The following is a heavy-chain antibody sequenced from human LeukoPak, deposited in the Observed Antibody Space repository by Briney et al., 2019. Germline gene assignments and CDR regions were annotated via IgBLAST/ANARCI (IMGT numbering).Heavy chain of an antibody. CDR2: INRGGSTT. Sequence: GGSLRLSCAASGFRFSTYWMNWVRQAPGKGLEWLTNINRGGSTTNYIDSVRGRFTISRDNAKNLLYLQVNSLRAEDTAVYYCATDRGYLQFDYWGQGTLVTVSS. CDR3: ATDRGYLQFDY. V-gene: IGHV3-7*01. J-gene: IGHJ4*02. CDR1: GFRFSTYW. D-gene: IGHD3-22*01.